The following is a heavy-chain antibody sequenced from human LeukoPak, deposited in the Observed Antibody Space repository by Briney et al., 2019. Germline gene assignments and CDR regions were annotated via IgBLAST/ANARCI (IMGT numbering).Heavy chain of an antibody. CDR1: GGTFSSYA. Sequence: SVKVSCKASGGTFSSYAISWVRQAPGQGLEWMGGIIPILGIANYAQKFQGRVAMTTDTSTSTAYMELRSLRSDDTAVYYCAREGVAAAGNGMDVWGQGTTVTVSS. J-gene: IGHJ6*02. D-gene: IGHD6-13*01. CDR2: IIPILGIA. CDR3: AREGVAAAGNGMDV. V-gene: IGHV1-69*10.